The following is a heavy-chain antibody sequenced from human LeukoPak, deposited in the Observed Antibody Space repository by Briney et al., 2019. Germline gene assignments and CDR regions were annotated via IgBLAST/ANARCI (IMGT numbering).Heavy chain of an antibody. CDR1: GGSISSGDYY. CDR2: IYYSGST. CDR3: ARDSAGYGSGSYSYYYYTMDV. V-gene: IGHV4-30-4*01. Sequence: SQTLSLTCTVSGGSISSGDYYWSWIRHPPGKGLEWIGYIYYSGSTYYNPSLKSRVTISVDTSKNQFSLKLSSVTAADTAVYYCARDSAGYGSGSYSYYYYTMDVWGQGTTVTVSS. J-gene: IGHJ6*02. D-gene: IGHD3-10*01.